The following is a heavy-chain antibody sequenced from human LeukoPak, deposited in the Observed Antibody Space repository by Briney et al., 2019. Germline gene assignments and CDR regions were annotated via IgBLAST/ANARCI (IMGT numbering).Heavy chain of an antibody. J-gene: IGHJ6*02. D-gene: IGHD1-26*01. V-gene: IGHV1-24*01. Sequence: ASVKVSCKVSGYTLTELSMHWVRQAPGKGLEWMGGFDPEDGETIYAQKSQGRVTMTEDTSTDTAYMELSSLRSEDTAVYYCATDLVASGSYPPLVGMDVWGQGTTVTVSS. CDR1: GYTLTELS. CDR2: FDPEDGET. CDR3: ATDLVASGSYPPLVGMDV.